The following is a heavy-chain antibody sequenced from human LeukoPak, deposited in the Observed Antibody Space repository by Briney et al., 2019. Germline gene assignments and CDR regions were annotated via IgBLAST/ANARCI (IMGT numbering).Heavy chain of an antibody. V-gene: IGHV6-1*01. CDR1: GDSVSSNSAA. D-gene: IGHD2-2*01. CDR2: TYYRSKWYN. Sequence: SQTLSLTCAISGDSVSSNSAAWNWIRQSPSRGLEWLGRTYYRSKWYNDYAVSVKSRITINPDTSKNQFSLQLSSVTPEDTAVYYCARESTMPKLWGAYFDYWGQGTLVTVSS. CDR3: ARESTMPKLWGAYFDY. J-gene: IGHJ4*02.